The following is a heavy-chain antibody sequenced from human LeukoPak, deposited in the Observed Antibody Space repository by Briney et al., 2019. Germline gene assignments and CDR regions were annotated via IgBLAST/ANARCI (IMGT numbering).Heavy chain of an antibody. V-gene: IGHV3-74*01. CDR3: AKSSAVAGPDDY. J-gene: IGHJ4*02. CDR2: INTDGSST. CDR1: GFTFSSYW. Sequence: GGSLRLSCAASGFTFSSYWMHWVRQAPGKGLVWVSRINTDGSSTYYADSVKGRFTISRDNSKNTLYLQMNSPRAEDTAVYYCAKSSAVAGPDDYWGQGTLVTVSS. D-gene: IGHD6-19*01.